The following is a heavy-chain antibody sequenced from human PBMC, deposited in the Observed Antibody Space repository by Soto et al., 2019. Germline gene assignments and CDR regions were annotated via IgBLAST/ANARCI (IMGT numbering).Heavy chain of an antibody. Sequence: ASVKVSCKASGYTFTSYYMHWVRQAPGQGLEWIGIINPSGGSTSYAQKFQGRVTMTRDTSTSTVYMELSSLRSEDTAVYYCARAWGYSGYDYAFDIWGQGTMVTVSS. D-gene: IGHD5-12*01. J-gene: IGHJ3*02. CDR1: GYTFTSYY. CDR2: INPSGGST. V-gene: IGHV1-46*03. CDR3: ARAWGYSGYDYAFDI.